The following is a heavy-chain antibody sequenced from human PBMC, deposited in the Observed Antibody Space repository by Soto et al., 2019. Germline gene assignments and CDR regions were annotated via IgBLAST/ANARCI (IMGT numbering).Heavy chain of an antibody. J-gene: IGHJ4*02. CDR2: IYWDDDK. CDR3: AQRVLRTVFGLVTTTAIYFDF. CDR1: GFSLTTSGVG. V-gene: IGHV2-5*02. Sequence: QITLNESGPTVVRPTETLTLTCRFSGFSLTTSGVGVGWIRQSPGKAPEWLALIYWDDDKRYSASLKSRLTITNDTSKNQVVLTVSDLEPTDTATYYFAQRVLRTVFGLVTTTAIYFDFWGQGTPVAVSS. D-gene: IGHD3-3*01.